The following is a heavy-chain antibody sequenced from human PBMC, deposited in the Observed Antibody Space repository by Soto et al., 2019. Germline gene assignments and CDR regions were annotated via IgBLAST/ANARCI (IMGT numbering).Heavy chain of an antibody. CDR3: ARAGYSNYVFDY. Sequence: GESLKISCAASGFTFSSYWMSWVHQAPGKGLEWVANIKQDGSEKYYVDSVKGRFTISRDNAKNSLYLQMNSLRAEDTAVYYCARAGYSNYVFDYWGQGTLVTVSS. J-gene: IGHJ4*02. CDR1: GFTFSSYW. D-gene: IGHD4-4*01. CDR2: IKQDGSEK. V-gene: IGHV3-7*01.